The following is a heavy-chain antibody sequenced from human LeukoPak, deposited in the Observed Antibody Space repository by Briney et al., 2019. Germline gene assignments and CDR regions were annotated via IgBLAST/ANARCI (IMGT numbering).Heavy chain of an antibody. V-gene: IGHV1-69*05. CDR3: ARSRITGTKGGFDY. J-gene: IGHJ4*02. CDR2: IIPIFGTA. D-gene: IGHD1-7*01. Sequence: SVKVSCKASGGTFSSYAISWVRQAPGQGLEWMGRIIPIFGTANYAQKVQGRVTITTDESTSTAYMELSSLRSEDTAVYYCARSRITGTKGGFDYWGQGTLVTVSS. CDR1: GGTFSSYA.